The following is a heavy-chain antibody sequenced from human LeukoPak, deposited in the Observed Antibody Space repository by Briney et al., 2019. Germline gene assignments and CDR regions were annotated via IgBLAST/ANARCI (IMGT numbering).Heavy chain of an antibody. V-gene: IGHV3-30*18. J-gene: IGHJ6*02. D-gene: IGHD3-22*01. Sequence: GGSLRLSCAASGFTFSSYGMHWVRQAPGKGLEWVAVISYDGSNNSYADSVKGRFTISRDNAKNTLYLQMNSLRAEDTAVYYCAKDLYYYDSSGYYPTTGYYYYYGMDAWGQGTTVTVSS. CDR3: AKDLYYYDSSGYYPTTGYYYYYGMDA. CDR2: ISYDGSNN. CDR1: GFTFSSYG.